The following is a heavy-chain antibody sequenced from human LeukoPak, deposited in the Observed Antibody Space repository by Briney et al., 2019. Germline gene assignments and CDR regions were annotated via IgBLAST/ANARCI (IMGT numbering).Heavy chain of an antibody. CDR3: VPRSRGMDV. Sequence: PGRSLRLSCAASGFTFSSYGMHWVRQAPGKGLEWVAVISYDGSNKYYADSVKGRFTISRDNSKNTLYLQMNSLRAEDTAVYYCVPRSRGMDVWGQGTTVIVSS. CDR2: ISYDGSNK. CDR1: GFTFSSYG. J-gene: IGHJ6*02. D-gene: IGHD3-10*01. V-gene: IGHV3-30*03.